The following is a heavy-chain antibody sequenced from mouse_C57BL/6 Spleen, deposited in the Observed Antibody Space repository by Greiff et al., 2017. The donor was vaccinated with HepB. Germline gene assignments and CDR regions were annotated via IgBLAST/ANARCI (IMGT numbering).Heavy chain of an antibody. Sequence: EVKLLESGPGMVKPSQSLSLTCTVTGYSITSGYDWHWIRHFPGNKLEWMGYISYSGSTNYNPSLKSRISITHDTSKNHFFLKLNSVTTEDTATYYCARGSSYYGNFDYWGQGTTLTVSS. CDR1: GYSITSGYD. D-gene: IGHD1-1*01. CDR2: ISYSGST. CDR3: ARGSSYYGNFDY. V-gene: IGHV3-1*01. J-gene: IGHJ2*01.